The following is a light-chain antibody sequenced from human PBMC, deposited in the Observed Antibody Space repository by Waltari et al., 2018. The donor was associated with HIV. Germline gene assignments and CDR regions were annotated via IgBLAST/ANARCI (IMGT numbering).Light chain of an antibody. Sequence: QSALTPPPSVSGSPGQRVTISCTGTSSNIGTGYDVHWYQQLPGTASKLLIYGNSYRPSGVPDRFSGSKSGTSASLAITGLQAEDEADYYCQSYDSRLSGSVFGGGTKLTVL. V-gene: IGLV1-40*01. CDR2: GNS. CDR1: SSNIGTGYD. J-gene: IGLJ3*02. CDR3: QSYDSRLSGSV.